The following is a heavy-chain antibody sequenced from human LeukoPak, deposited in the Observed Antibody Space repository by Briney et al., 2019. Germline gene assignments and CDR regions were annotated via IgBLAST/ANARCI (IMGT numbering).Heavy chain of an antibody. CDR3: SRDRLGGLDL. D-gene: IGHD5-12*01. CDR2: ISTMSNYI. J-gene: IGHJ5*02. CDR1: GFDFSTYA. V-gene: IGHV3-21*06. Sequence: GGSLRLSCAASGFDFSTYAINWVRQAPGKGLEWVSSISTMSNYIFYGDSVKGRFTISRDHAKNSVYLQMNSLRPDDTAVYYCSRDRLGGLDLWGQGTLVTVSS.